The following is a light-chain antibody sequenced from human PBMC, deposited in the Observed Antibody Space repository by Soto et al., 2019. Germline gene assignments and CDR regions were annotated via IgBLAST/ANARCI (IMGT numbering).Light chain of an antibody. CDR3: QQYSRAPIT. CDR2: GAS. J-gene: IGKJ5*01. V-gene: IGKV1D-16*01. Sequence: ASVGDRVTITCRASQDVGKWLAWYQQKPGKAPTLLIHGASSLQSGVPDRFSGSGSGTDFTLTISRLEPEDSAVYYCQQYSRAPITFGQGTRLEIK. CDR1: QDVGKW.